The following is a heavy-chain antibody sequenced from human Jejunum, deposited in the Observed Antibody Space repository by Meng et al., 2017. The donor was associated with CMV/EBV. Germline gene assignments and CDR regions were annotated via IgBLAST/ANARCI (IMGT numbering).Heavy chain of an antibody. CDR2: INWNGGSS. J-gene: IGHJ6*02. D-gene: IGHD3-10*01. V-gene: IGHV3-20*03. CDR1: FGDDG. CDR3: ARNYRGSGSYGTHGMDV. Sequence: FGDDGRTWVRQATGKGLEWVSGINWNGGSSDYEDSVKGRFTISRDNAKNSLYLQMNGLRAEDTALYYCARNYRGSGSYGTHGMDVWGQGTTVTVSS.